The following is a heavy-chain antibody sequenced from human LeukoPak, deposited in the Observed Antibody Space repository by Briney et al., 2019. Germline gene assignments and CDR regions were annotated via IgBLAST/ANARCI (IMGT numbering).Heavy chain of an antibody. D-gene: IGHD2-2*01. CDR3: ARDGGDCSGTSCYRVPFDY. V-gene: IGHV3-48*03. J-gene: IGHJ4*02. CDR1: GFTFSSYE. CDR2: ISGSGRTI. Sequence: PGGSLRLSCAVSGFTFSSYEMNWVRQAPGKGLEWVSYISGSGRTIYYADSVKGRFTVSRDNAKNSLYLQMNSLRAEDTAVYYCARDGGDCSGTSCYRVPFDYWGQGTLVTVSS.